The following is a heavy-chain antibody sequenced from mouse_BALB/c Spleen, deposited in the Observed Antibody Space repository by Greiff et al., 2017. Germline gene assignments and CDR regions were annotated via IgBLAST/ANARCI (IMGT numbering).Heavy chain of an antibody. D-gene: IGHD1-2*01. CDR3: ARTGWFITTHGFAY. Sequence: DVQLVESGGGLVQPGGSRKLSCAASGFTFSSFGMHWVRQAPEKGLEWVAYISSGSSTIYYADTVKGRFTISRDNPKNTLFLQMTSLRSEDTDIYYCARTGWFITTHGFAYWGQGTLVTVSA. CDR1: GFTFSSFG. J-gene: IGHJ3*01. CDR2: ISSGSSTI. V-gene: IGHV5-17*02.